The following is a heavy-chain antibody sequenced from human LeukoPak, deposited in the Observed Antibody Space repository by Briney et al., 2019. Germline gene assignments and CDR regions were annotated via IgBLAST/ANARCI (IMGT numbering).Heavy chain of an antibody. CDR2: IQYDGSIK. CDR3: VQGGQYTRAYSDVFGL. CDR1: GITFSHHG. Sequence: PGRSLRLSCAASGITFSHHGMDWVRQAPGKGLEWVAGIQYDGSIKFYLDSVKGRFTISRDNSKNTLDLQMNSLRFEGTAVYFCVQGGQYTRAYSDVFGLWGQGQWSPSLQ. D-gene: IGHD2-21*01. J-gene: IGHJ3*01. V-gene: IGHV3-30*03.